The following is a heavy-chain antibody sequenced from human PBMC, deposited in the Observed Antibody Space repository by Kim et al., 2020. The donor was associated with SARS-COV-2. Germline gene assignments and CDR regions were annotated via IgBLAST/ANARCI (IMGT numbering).Heavy chain of an antibody. Sequence: GASLRLSCAVSGFRFSDSWMSWVRQAPGKGLEWVANINEPGTDKYYVDSLEGRFIISRDNAKNSLYLQMNSLRAEDTAVYFCARDPHRGSLDYWGQGVLVTVSS. CDR3: ARDPHRGSLDY. CDR2: INEPGTDK. D-gene: IGHD3-10*01. J-gene: IGHJ4*02. CDR1: GFRFSDSW. V-gene: IGHV3-7*01.